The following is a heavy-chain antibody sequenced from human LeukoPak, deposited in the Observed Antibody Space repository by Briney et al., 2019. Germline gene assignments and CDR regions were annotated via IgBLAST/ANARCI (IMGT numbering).Heavy chain of an antibody. J-gene: IGHJ4*02. CDR2: IKQDGTEK. D-gene: IGHD3-22*01. V-gene: IGHV3-7*01. Sequence: PGGSLRLSCAASGFMFTSYWMSWVRQAPGKGLEWVANIKQDGTEKFYVDSVKGRFTISRDNAKNSLFLQLDSLRAEDSAVYYCARDVWKNEYDSCGYHYWGQGTLVTVSS. CDR3: ARDVWKNEYDSCGYHY. CDR1: GFMFTSYW.